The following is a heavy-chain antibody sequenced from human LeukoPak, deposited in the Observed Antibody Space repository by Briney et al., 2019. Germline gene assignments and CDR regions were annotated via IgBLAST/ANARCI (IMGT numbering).Heavy chain of an antibody. D-gene: IGHD3-22*01. CDR2: IKQDGSEK. CDR1: GFTFSSYW. J-gene: IGHJ4*02. CDR3: ARDSNYYDSSGYPPGDY. Sequence: GSLRLSCAASGFTFSSYWMSWVRQAPGKGLEWVANIKQDGSEKYYVDSVKGRFTISRDNAKNSLYLQMNSLRAEDTAVYYCARDSNYYDSSGYPPGDYRGQGTLVTVSS. V-gene: IGHV3-7*01.